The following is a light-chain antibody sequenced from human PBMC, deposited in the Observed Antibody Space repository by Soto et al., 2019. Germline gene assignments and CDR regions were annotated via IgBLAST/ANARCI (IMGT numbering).Light chain of an antibody. CDR1: SSDVGCYYH. J-gene: IGLJ3*02. V-gene: IGLV2-14*01. CDR3: ASYTTTSTLWV. Sequence: QSALTQPASVSGSPGQSITISCTGTSSDVGCYYHVSWYQHHPDKAPKVIIFEVSNRPSGISTRFSGSSSGNTASLTISGLQAEDEADYYCASYTTTSTLWVFGGGTKLPVL. CDR2: EVS.